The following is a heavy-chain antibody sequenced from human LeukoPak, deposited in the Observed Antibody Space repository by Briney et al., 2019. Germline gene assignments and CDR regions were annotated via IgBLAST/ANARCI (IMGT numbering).Heavy chain of an antibody. V-gene: IGHV1-2*02. CDR2: LNPNSGGT. CDR3: ARDNDILTGYYNTFDY. Sequence: ASVKVSCKASGYTFPVYYMHWVRQAPGQGLGWMGWLNPNSGGTNYAQKFQGRVTMTWDTSISTAYMELSRLRSDDTAVYYCARDNDILTGYYNTFDYWGQGTLVTVSS. D-gene: IGHD3-9*01. CDR1: GYTFPVYY. J-gene: IGHJ4*02.